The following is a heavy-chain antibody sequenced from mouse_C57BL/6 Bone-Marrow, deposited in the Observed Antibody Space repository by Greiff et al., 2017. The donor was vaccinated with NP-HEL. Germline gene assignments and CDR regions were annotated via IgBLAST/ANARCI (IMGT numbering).Heavy chain of an antibody. Sequence: EVMLVESGPGMVKPSQSLSLTCTVTGYSITSGYDWHWIRHFPGNKLEWMGYISYSGSTNYNPSLKSRISITNDTSKNHFFLKLNSVTTEDTATYYCARESYYSNYFDYWGQGTTLTVSS. V-gene: IGHV3-1*01. CDR1: GYSITSGYD. CDR2: ISYSGST. D-gene: IGHD2-5*01. CDR3: ARESYYSNYFDY. J-gene: IGHJ2*01.